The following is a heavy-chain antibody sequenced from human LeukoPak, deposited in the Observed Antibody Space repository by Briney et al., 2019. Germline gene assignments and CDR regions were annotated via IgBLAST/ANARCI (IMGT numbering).Heavy chain of an antibody. CDR1: GFTFSSYA. D-gene: IGHD5-18*01. Sequence: GGSLRLSCAASGFTFSSYAMSWVRQAPGKGLEWVSAINDSGGSTYYADSVKGRFTISRDNSKNTLYLQMNGLRAEDTAVYYCAKIPGYSYSLREPYFDYWGQGTLVTVSS. CDR2: INDSGGST. CDR3: AKIPGYSYSLREPYFDY. J-gene: IGHJ4*02. V-gene: IGHV3-23*01.